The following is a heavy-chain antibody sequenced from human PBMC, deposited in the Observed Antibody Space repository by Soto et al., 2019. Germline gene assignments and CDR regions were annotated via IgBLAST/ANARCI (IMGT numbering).Heavy chain of an antibody. CDR1: GGSISSSSYY. CDR2: IYYSGST. CDR3: ARLVGAITVFSWYYYGMDV. D-gene: IGHD1-26*01. Sequence: SETLSLTCTVSGGSISSSSYYWGWIRHPPGKGLEWIGSIYYSGSTYYNPSLKSRVTIPVDTSKNQFSLKLSSVTAADTAVYYCARLVGAITVFSWYYYGMDVWGQGTTVTVSS. V-gene: IGHV4-39*01. J-gene: IGHJ6*02.